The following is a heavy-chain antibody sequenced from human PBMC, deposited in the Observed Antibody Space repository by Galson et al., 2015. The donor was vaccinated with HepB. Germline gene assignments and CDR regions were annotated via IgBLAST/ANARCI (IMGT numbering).Heavy chain of an antibody. V-gene: IGHV1-18*01. J-gene: IGHJ3*02. Sequence: SVKVSCKASGYTFTRYGISWVRQAPGQGLEWMGWISAYNGNTNYAQKLQGRVTMTTDTSTSTAYMELRSLRSDDTAVYYCARIRPTYYYGSGAFDIWGQGTMVTVSS. CDR3: ARIRPTYYYGSGAFDI. D-gene: IGHD3-10*01. CDR1: GYTFTRYG. CDR2: ISAYNGNT.